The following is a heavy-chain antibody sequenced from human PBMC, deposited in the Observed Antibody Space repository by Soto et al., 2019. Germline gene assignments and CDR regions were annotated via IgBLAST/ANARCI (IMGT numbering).Heavy chain of an antibody. CDR3: ARDPHEFWTSYWFDP. CDR2: IXAXXXKX. V-gene: IGHV1-18*01. J-gene: IGHJ5*02. D-gene: IGHD3-3*01. Sequence: ASVKASCQTSGYTFNTYGINWVRQAPGQGLELMGXIXAXXXKXTXAXKXXXXVTLTTDTSTSTAYMELRRLRSDDTAIYYCARDPHEFWTSYWFDPWGQGTPVTVSS. CDR1: GYTFNTYG.